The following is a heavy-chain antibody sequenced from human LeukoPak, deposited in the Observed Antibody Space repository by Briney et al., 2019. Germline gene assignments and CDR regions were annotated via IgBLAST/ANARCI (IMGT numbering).Heavy chain of an antibody. Sequence: GGSLRLSCAASGFTFSSYAMSWVRQAPGKGLEWLPAISGSGGSTYYADSVKGRFTMSRDNSKNTLHLQMNSLRAADTAVYYCAKLWFGESAHFDYWGQGTLVTVSA. CDR2: ISGSGGST. D-gene: IGHD3-10*01. V-gene: IGHV3-23*01. J-gene: IGHJ4*02. CDR3: AKLWFGESAHFDY. CDR1: GFTFSSYA.